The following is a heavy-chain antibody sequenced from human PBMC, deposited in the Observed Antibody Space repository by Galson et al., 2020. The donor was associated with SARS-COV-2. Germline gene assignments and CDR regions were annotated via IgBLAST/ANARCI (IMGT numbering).Heavy chain of an antibody. CDR1: GFTFSSYA. V-gene: IGHV3-30*04. J-gene: IGHJ1*01. CDR2: ISYDGSNK. CDR3: ARDRGFWQLGTGAEYFRH. D-gene: IGHD6-13*01. Sequence: WGSLRLSCSASGFTFSSYAMHWVRQAPGTGLESVAVISYDGSNKYYADSVKGRFTISRDNSKNTLYLQMNSLRAEDTAVYYCARDRGFWQLGTGAEYFRHWGQGTLVTVSS.